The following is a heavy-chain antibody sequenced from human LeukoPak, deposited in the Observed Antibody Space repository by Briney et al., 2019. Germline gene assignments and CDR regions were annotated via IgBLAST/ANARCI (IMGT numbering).Heavy chain of an antibody. CDR2: ISAKSGNT. D-gene: IGHD5-24*01. CDR1: GYTFTNYG. Sequence: ASVKVSCKASGYTFTNYGVTWVRQVPGQGLEWMGWISAKSGNTKYEQKVQGRVTMTIDRSTDTAYMELNSLRFDDTAVYYCARAPPGYNDEWDFDYWGQGTLVTVSS. CDR3: ARAPPGYNDEWDFDY. J-gene: IGHJ4*02. V-gene: IGHV1-18*04.